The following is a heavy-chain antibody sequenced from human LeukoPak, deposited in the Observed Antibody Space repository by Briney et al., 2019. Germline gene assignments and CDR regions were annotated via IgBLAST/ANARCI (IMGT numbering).Heavy chain of an antibody. Sequence: GGSRRLSCAASGFTFSSYSMNWVRQAPGKGLEWVSYISSSSSTIYYADSVKGRFTISRDNAKNSLYLQMNSLRAEDTAVYYCAREGWNGPGYWGQGTLVTVSS. CDR2: ISSSSSTI. CDR1: GFTFSSYS. V-gene: IGHV3-48*01. D-gene: IGHD1-1*01. J-gene: IGHJ4*02. CDR3: AREGWNGPGY.